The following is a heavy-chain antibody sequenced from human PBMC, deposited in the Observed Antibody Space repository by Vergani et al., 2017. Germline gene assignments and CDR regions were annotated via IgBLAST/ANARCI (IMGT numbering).Heavy chain of an antibody. J-gene: IGHJ4*02. V-gene: IGHV3-33*01. CDR1: GFTFNQYG. CDR3: ARLLIVGATGDY. CDR2: TWYDGNNK. D-gene: IGHD1-26*01. Sequence: VQLVESGGGVVQPGRSLRLSCAASGFTFNQYGMHWVRQAPGKGLEWVAVTWYDGNNKQYADSVKGRFTISRDNSKSTMYLQMNSLRAEDTAVYYCARLLIVGATGDYWGQGTLVTVSS.